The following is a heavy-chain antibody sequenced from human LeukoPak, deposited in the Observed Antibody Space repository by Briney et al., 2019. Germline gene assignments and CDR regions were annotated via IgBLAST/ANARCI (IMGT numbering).Heavy chain of an antibody. V-gene: IGHV1-3*01. Sequence: ASVKVSCKASGYTFTSYYMHWVRQAPGQRLEWMGWINAGNGNTKYSQKFQGRVTITRDTSASTAYMELSSLRSEDTAVYYCARLNYGSGSYPYLDYWGQGTLVTVSS. CDR2: INAGNGNT. CDR3: ARLNYGSGSYPYLDY. D-gene: IGHD3-10*01. J-gene: IGHJ4*02. CDR1: GYTFTSYY.